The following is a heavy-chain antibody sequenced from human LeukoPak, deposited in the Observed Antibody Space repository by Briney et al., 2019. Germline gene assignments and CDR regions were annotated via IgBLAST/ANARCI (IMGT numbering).Heavy chain of an antibody. D-gene: IGHD2-15*01. CDR3: VRDPSCSGGGCYYYYGMDV. CDR1: GFTFSSYA. Sequence: QPGRSLRLSCAASGFTFSSYAMHWVRQAPGKGLEWVAVIWYDGSNKYYADSVRGRFTISRDNSKNTLYLQMNSLRADNTAIYYCVRDPSCSGGGCYYYYGMDVWGQGTTVTVSS. V-gene: IGHV3-33*08. J-gene: IGHJ6*02. CDR2: IWYDGSNK.